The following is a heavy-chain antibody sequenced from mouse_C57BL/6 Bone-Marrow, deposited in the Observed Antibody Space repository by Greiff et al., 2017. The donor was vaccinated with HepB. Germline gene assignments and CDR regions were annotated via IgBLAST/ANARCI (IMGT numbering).Heavy chain of an antibody. CDR1: GYSFTDYN. CDR3: ALFYYDYGEEAYYAMDY. V-gene: IGHV1-39*01. D-gene: IGHD2-4*01. J-gene: IGHJ4*01. Sequence: EVQLQQSGPELVKPGASVKISCKASGYSFTDYNMNWVKQSNGKSLEWIGVINPNYGTTSYNQKFKGKATLTVDQASSTAYMQLNSLTSEDSAVYYCALFYYDYGEEAYYAMDYWGQGTSVTVSS. CDR2: INPNYGTT.